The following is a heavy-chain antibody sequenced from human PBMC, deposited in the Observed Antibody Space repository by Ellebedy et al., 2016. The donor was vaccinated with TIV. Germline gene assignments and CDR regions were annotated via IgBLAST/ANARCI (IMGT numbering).Heavy chain of an antibody. Sequence: GESLKISXEASGFTFSNYGMHWVRQAPGKGLEWVALVTYDGTNKYYVDSVKGRFAISRDNSKNTLYVEMNSLRPEDTAVYYCARDGETHCRGGTCHQLAYWGQGTLVTVSS. D-gene: IGHD2-15*01. CDR3: ARDGETHCRGGTCHQLAY. CDR1: GFTFSNYG. V-gene: IGHV3-30*03. J-gene: IGHJ4*02. CDR2: VTYDGTNK.